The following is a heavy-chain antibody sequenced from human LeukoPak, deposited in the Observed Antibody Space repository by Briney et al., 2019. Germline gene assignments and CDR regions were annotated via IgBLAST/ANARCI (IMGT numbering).Heavy chain of an antibody. CDR3: ARDDEGFDY. V-gene: IGHV3-7*01. CDR2: IKKDGSEK. CDR1: GFTFSNYW. J-gene: IGHJ4*02. Sequence: GGSLRLSCAASGFTFSNYWMTWVRQAPGKGLEWVANIKKDGSEKTYVDSVKGRLTISRDNAKNSLYLQMNSLRAADTAVYYCARDDEGFDYWGQGTLVTVSS.